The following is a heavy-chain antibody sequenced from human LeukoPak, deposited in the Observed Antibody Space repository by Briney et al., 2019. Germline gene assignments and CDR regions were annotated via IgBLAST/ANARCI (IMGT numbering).Heavy chain of an antibody. CDR3: LGLYYLDSTGYNYRDY. V-gene: IGHV1-69-2*01. J-gene: IGHJ4*02. CDR2: IDPVEGED. CDR1: VYTFTKYY. Sequence: ASVRVSSMTSVYTFTKYYIHWVQQAPGGGLKWMGRIDPVEGEDIYSDKLQSRASMSPDTSTGTAYMELRSLTSVDTAIFYCLGLYYLDSTGYNYRDYWGQGTLVTVSS. D-gene: IGHD3-22*01.